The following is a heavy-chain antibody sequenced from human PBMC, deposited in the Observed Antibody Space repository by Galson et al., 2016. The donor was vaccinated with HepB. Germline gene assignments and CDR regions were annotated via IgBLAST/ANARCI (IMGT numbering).Heavy chain of an antibody. Sequence: SLRLSCAASGFTLSDSAMHWVRQASGKGLEWVGRIRSKANSYATAYGASVKGGFTISRDDSENTAYLQMNSLKAEDTAVYYCTTGEAIVGAAYMRDAFDIWGPGTMVTVSS. J-gene: IGHJ3*02. V-gene: IGHV3-73*01. CDR1: GFTLSDSA. D-gene: IGHD2-15*01. CDR3: TTGEAIVGAAYMRDAFDI. CDR2: IRSKANSYAT.